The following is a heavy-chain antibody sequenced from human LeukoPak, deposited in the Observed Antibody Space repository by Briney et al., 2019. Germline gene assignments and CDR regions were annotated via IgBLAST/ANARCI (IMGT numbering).Heavy chain of an antibody. CDR1: GFTFSSYG. D-gene: IGHD2-2*03. CDR3: AKDPGHEIWIIDY. CDR2: ISYDGSNK. V-gene: IGHV3-30*18. Sequence: LAGGSLRLSCAASGFTFSSYGMHWVRQAPGKGLEWVAVISYDGSNKYYADSVKGRFTISRDNSKNTLYLQMNSLRAEDTAVYYCAKDPGHEIWIIDYWGQGTLVTVSS. J-gene: IGHJ4*02.